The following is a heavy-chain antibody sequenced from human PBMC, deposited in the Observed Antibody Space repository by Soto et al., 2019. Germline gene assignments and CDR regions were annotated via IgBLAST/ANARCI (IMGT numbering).Heavy chain of an antibody. CDR2: ISYDGSNK. CDR1: GFTFSSYG. Sequence: GGSLRLSCAASGFTFSSYGMHWVRQAPGKGLEWVAVISYDGSNKYYADSVKGRFTISRDNSKNTLYLQMNSLRAEDTAVYYCAKEYGSSSQPWEFDPWGQGTLVTVSS. CDR3: AKEYGSSSQPWEFDP. J-gene: IGHJ5*02. D-gene: IGHD6-6*01. V-gene: IGHV3-30*18.